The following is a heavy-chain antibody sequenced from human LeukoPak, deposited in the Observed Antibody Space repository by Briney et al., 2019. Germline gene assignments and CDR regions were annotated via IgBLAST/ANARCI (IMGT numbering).Heavy chain of an antibody. Sequence: ASVKVSCKASGYTFTSYYMHWVRQAPGQGLEWMGIINPSGGSTSYAQKFQGRVTMTRDTSTSTVYMELSSLRSEDTAVYYCAREIWNSIFSQSWNYFDYWAREPWSPSPQ. CDR2: INPSGGST. CDR3: AREIWNSIFSQSWNYFDY. D-gene: IGHD3-3*02. CDR1: GYTFTSYY. V-gene: IGHV1-46*03. J-gene: IGHJ4*02.